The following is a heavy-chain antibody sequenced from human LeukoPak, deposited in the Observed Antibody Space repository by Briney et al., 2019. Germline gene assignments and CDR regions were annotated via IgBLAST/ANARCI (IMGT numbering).Heavy chain of an antibody. V-gene: IGHV4-4*02. CDR3: ARGGITMVRGVIITPAFDY. J-gene: IGHJ4*02. D-gene: IGHD3-10*01. CDR1: GGSISSSNW. CDR2: IYYSGST. Sequence: PSETLSLTCAVSGGSISSSNWWSWVRQPPGKGLEWIGYIYYSGSTNYNPSLKSRVTISVDTSKNQFSLKLSSVTAADTAVYYCARGGITMVRGVIITPAFDYWGQGTLVTVSS.